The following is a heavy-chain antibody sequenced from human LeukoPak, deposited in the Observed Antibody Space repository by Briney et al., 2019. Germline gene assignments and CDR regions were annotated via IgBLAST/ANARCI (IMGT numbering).Heavy chain of an antibody. J-gene: IGHJ4*02. CDR1: GGSISSSSYY. CDR2: IYYSGST. Sequence: SETLSLTCTASGGSISSSSYYWGWIRQPPEKGLEWIGSIYYSGSTYYNPSLKSRVTISVDTSKNQFSLKLSSVTAADTAVYYCARRGIAARPEDYWGQGTLVTVSS. D-gene: IGHD6-6*01. V-gene: IGHV4-39*01. CDR3: ARRGIAARPEDY.